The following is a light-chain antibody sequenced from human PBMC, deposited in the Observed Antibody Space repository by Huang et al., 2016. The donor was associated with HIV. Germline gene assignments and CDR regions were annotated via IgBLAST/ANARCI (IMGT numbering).Light chain of an antibody. CDR2: AAS. J-gene: IGKJ1*01. CDR1: QNIENY. CDR3: QQGST. V-gene: IGKV1-39*01. Sequence: DIQITQSPSSLAASVGDRVTITCRASQNIENYLSWYQQKPGKAPKLLIYAASNLQRGVPDRFSARGSETHFVLSINGLQPEDSATYFCQQGSTFGPGTKV.